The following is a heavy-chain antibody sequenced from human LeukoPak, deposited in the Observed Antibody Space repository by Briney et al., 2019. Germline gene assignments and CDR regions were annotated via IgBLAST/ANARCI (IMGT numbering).Heavy chain of an antibody. CDR3: AREGRITMVRGSLGYYYYMDV. Sequence: ASVKVSCKASGYTFTSYDINWVRQATGQGLEWMGWMNPNSGNIGYAQKFQGRVAITRNTSISTAYMELSSLRSEDTAVYYCAREGRITMVRGSLGYYYYMDVWGKGTTVTVSS. CDR2: MNPNSGNI. D-gene: IGHD3-10*01. J-gene: IGHJ6*03. V-gene: IGHV1-8*03. CDR1: GYTFTSYD.